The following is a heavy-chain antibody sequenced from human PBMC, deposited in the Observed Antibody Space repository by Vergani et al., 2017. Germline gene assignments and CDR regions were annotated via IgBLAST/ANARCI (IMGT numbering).Heavy chain of an antibody. D-gene: IGHD3-16*02. CDR2: IIPIFGTA. J-gene: IGHJ4*02. CDR1: GGTFSSYA. V-gene: IGHV1-69*01. Sequence: QVQLVQSGAEVKKPGSSVKVSCKASGGTFSSYAISWVRQAPGQGLEWMGGIIPIFGTANYAQTFQGRVTITADEATSTAYMELSSLRSEDTAVYYCARVEGISGYPEYYFDYWGQGTLVTVAS. CDR3: ARVEGISGYPEYYFDY.